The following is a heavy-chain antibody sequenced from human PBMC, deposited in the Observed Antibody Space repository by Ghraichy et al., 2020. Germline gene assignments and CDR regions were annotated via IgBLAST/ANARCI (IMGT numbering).Heavy chain of an antibody. V-gene: IGHV4-59*11. CDR2: IYYSGNT. J-gene: IGHJ6*02. CDR3: ARSIWPDYYYGMDV. CDR1: GGSISSHY. D-gene: IGHD2-21*01. Sequence: ESLNISCTVSGGSISSHYWSWIRQPPGKGLEWIGYIYYSGNTNYNPSLKSRVTISVDTSKNQFSLKLSFVTAADTAVYYCARSIWPDYYYGMDVWGQGTTVTVSS.